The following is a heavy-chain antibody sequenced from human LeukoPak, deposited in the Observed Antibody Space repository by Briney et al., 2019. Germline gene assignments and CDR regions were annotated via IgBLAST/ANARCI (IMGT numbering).Heavy chain of an antibody. V-gene: IGHV3-48*01. CDR3: ARGAARMVEMGTMISFEY. J-gene: IGHJ4*02. D-gene: IGHD5-24*01. CDR1: GFTFSSYA. Sequence: PGGSLRLSCAASGFTFSSYAMNWVRQAPGEGLEWVSYISSSSSTIYYADSVKGRFTISRDNAKNSLYLQMNSLRAEDAAVYYCARGAARMVEMGTMISFEYWGQGALVTVSS. CDR2: ISSSSSTI.